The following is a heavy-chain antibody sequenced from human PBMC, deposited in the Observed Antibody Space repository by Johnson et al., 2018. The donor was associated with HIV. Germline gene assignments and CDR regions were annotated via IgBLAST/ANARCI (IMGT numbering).Heavy chain of an antibody. CDR1: GFTFKDYY. V-gene: IGHV3-11*04. J-gene: IGHJ3*02. D-gene: IGHD4-17*01. Sequence: QVQLVESGGALVRPGGSLRLSCAVSGFTFKDYYMNWVRQAPGKGLEWVSHISSSGTTTYYADAVKGRFTISRDNASKFVSLQMKILKVEDTAVYYCVRESTPWGGDYVGYGFDMWGQGTMVTVSS. CDR3: VRESTPWGGDYVGYGFDM. CDR2: ISSSGTTT.